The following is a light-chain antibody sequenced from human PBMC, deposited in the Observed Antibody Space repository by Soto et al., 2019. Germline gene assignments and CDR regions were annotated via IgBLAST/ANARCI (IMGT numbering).Light chain of an antibody. J-gene: IGKJ1*01. Sequence: EIVLTQSPATLSLSPGERATLSCRASRSVTSNYLAWYQQKPGQAPRLLIYGASSRATGIPDRFSGSGSGTEFTLTISSLQSEDFAVYYCQQYNNWPRTFGQGTKVEIK. CDR3: QQYNNWPRT. V-gene: IGKV3D-15*01. CDR2: GAS. CDR1: RSVTSN.